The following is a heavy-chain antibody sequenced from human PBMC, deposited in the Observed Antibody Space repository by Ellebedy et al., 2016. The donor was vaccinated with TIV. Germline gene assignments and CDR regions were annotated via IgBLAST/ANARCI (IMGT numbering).Heavy chain of an antibody. V-gene: IGHV4-59*01. CDR1: GGSISSYH. CDR2: IYYSGST. Sequence: SETLSLTXTVSGGSISSYHWSWIRQPPGKGLEWIGYIYYSGSTNYNPSLKSRVTISVDTSKNQFSLKLSSVTAADTAVYYCAREVTARGGSGWYFDLWGRGTLVTVSS. CDR3: AREVTARGGSGWYFDL. D-gene: IGHD3-10*01. J-gene: IGHJ2*01.